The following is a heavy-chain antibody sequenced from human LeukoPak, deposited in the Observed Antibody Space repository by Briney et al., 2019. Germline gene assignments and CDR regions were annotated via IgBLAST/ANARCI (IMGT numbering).Heavy chain of an antibody. D-gene: IGHD3/OR15-3a*01. V-gene: IGHV3-53*01. J-gene: IGHJ4*02. Sequence: GGSLRLSCAASGFTVSSNYMSWVRQAPGKGLEWVSVIYNGGSTYYAESAVGRFSISRDNTKNTPYLQLNSRRAEETAVYYCGKDREEVYKASWTFYYSGQGTLVTASP. CDR1: GFTVSSNY. CDR2: IYNGGST. CDR3: GKDREEVYKASWTFYY.